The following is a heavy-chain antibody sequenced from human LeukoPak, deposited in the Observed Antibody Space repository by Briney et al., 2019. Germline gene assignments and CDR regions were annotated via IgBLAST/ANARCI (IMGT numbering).Heavy chain of an antibody. D-gene: IGHD1-26*01. V-gene: IGHV4-59*01. CDR1: GGSISSYY. CDR2: IYYSGST. CDR3: ARMGGHPLPYFDY. J-gene: IGHJ4*02. Sequence: SETLSLTCTVSGGSISSYYWSWIRQPPGKGLEWIGYIYYSGSTNYNPSLKSRVTISVDTSKNQLSLKLSSVTAADTAVYYCARMGGHPLPYFDYWGQGTLVTVSS.